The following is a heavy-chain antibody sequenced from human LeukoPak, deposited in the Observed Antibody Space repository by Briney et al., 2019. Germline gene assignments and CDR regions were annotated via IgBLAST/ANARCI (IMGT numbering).Heavy chain of an antibody. CDR2: TYYRSKWYN. Sequence: SQTLSLTCAISGDSVSSNSAAWNWIRQSPSRGLEWLGRTYYRSKWYNDYAVSVKSRITINPDTSKNQFSLQLNSVTPEDTAVYYCAREEGVALGYSYGYNWFDPWGQGTLVTVSS. CDR1: GDSVSSNSAA. J-gene: IGHJ5*02. V-gene: IGHV6-1*01. CDR3: AREEGVALGYSYGYNWFDP. D-gene: IGHD5-18*01.